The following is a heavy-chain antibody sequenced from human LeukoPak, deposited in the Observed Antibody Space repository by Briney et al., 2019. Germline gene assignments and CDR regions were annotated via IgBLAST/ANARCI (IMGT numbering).Heavy chain of an antibody. CDR1: GFTFSSYA. D-gene: IGHD6-13*01. Sequence: GRSLRLSCAASGFTFSSYAMHWVRQAPGKGLEWVAVISYDGSNESYADSVKGRFTISRDNSKNTLYLQMNSLRAEDTAVYYCAKVIGVRVAAAPGLDPWGQGTLVTVSS. CDR3: AKVIGVRVAAAPGLDP. J-gene: IGHJ5*02. V-gene: IGHV3-30*04. CDR2: ISYDGSNE.